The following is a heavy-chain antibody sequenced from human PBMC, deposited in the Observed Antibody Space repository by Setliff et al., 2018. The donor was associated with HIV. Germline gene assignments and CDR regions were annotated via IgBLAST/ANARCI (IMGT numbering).Heavy chain of an antibody. V-gene: IGHV3-21*01. D-gene: IGHD4-17*01. J-gene: IGHJ6*03. Sequence: PGGSLRLSCAASGFTFSRFWMHWVRQVPGKGLMWVSSISSSSSYIYYADSVKGRFTISRDNAKNSLYLQMNNLRAEDTAVYYCARDPSTVTTDYYYMDVWGKGTTVTVSS. CDR3: ARDPSTVTTDYYYMDV. CDR1: GFTFSRFW. CDR2: ISSSSSYI.